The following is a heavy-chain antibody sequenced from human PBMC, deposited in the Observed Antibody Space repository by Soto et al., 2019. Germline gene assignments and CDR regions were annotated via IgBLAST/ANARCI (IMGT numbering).Heavy chain of an antibody. Sequence: QVQLVQSAAEVNKPGSSVKVSCKASGGTFSSYTISWVRQAPGQGLEWMGRIIPILGIANYAQKFQGRVTSTADKSTSTAYMELSSLRSEDTAVYYCPREDNWNGLFDYWSQGTLVTVSS. V-gene: IGHV1-69*08. CDR3: PREDNWNGLFDY. J-gene: IGHJ4*02. CDR2: IIPILGIA. CDR1: GGTFSSYT. D-gene: IGHD1-1*01.